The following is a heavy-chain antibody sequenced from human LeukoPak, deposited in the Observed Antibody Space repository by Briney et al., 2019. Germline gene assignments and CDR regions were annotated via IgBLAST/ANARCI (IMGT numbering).Heavy chain of an antibody. V-gene: IGHV3-21*01. CDR2: ISSSSSYI. CDR1: GFTFSSYS. CDR3: ARVEEEWELLALNFDY. Sequence: VGSLRLSCAASGFTFSSYSMNWVRRAPGKGLEWVSSISSSSSYIYYADSVKGRFTISRDNAKNSLYLQMNSLRAEDTAVYYCARVEEEWELLALNFDYWGQGTLVTVSS. D-gene: IGHD1-26*01. J-gene: IGHJ4*02.